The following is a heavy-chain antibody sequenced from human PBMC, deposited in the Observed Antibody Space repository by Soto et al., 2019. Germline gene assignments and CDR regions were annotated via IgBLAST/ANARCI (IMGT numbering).Heavy chain of an antibody. CDR3: ARALRHYSGFRG. CDR1: GGSISSYY. D-gene: IGHD5-12*01. CDR2: IYYSGST. V-gene: IGHV4-59*01. J-gene: IGHJ4*02. Sequence: SETLSLTCTVSGGSISSYYWSWIRQPPGKGLEWIGYIYYSGSTNHNPSLKSRVTISVDTSKNQFSLKLSSVTAADTAVYYCARALRHYSGFRGWGQGTLVTVSS.